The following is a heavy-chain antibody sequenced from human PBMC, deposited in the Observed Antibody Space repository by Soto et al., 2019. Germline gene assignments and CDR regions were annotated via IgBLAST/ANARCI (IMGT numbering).Heavy chain of an antibody. CDR2: IWYDGSNK. CDR3: VEDFDY. D-gene: IGHD2-15*01. J-gene: IGHJ4*02. CDR1: GFTFSSYG. Sequence: QVQLVESGGGVVQPGRSLRLSCAASGFTFSSYGMHWVRQAPGKGLEWVAVIWYDGSNKYYADSVKGRFTISRDKSENTLDLQVNILRAEDTAVYYCVEDFDYWGQGTLVTVSS. V-gene: IGHV3-33*01.